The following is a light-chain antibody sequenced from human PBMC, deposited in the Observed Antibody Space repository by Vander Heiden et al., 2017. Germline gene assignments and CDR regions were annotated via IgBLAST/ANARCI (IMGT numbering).Light chain of an antibody. V-gene: IGKV2-28*01. CDR1: QSLLHSNGYNY. CDR3: MQVLQTPLT. CDR2: LGS. J-gene: IGKJ4*01. Sequence: DIVMTHSPLSLPVTPGEPASISCRSSQSLLHSNGYNYLDWYLQKPGQSPQLLIFLGSNRASGVPDRFSGSGSGTDFTMKISRVEADDVGVYYCMQVLQTPLTFGGGTKVEIK.